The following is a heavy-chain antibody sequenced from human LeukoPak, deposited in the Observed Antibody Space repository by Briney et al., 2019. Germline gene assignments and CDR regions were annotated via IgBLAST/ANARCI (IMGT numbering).Heavy chain of an antibody. CDR2: INSDGSST. CDR3: AKDRAVAAYFFDY. Sequence: GGSLRLSCAASGFTFSSYWMHWVRQAPGKGLVWVSRINSDGSSTSYADSVKGRFTISRDNSKNTLYLQMNSLRAEDTAVYYCAKDRAVAAYFFDYWGQGTLVTVSS. CDR1: GFTFSSYW. V-gene: IGHV3-74*01. D-gene: IGHD6-19*01. J-gene: IGHJ4*02.